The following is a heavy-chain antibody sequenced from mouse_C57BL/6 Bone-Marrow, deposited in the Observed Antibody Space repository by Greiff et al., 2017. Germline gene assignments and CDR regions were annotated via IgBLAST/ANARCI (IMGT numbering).Heavy chain of an antibody. CDR2: IDPANGNT. D-gene: IGHD2-2*01. CDR3: ARYPFNYGYDY. Sequence: VQLQQSVAELVRPGASVKLSCTASGFNIKNTYMPWVKQRPEQGLEWIGRIDPANGNTKYAPKFQGKATITADTSSNPAYLQLSSLPSEDTAIYYCARYPFNYGYDYWGQGTTLTVSS. CDR1: GFNIKNTY. J-gene: IGHJ2*01. V-gene: IGHV14-3*01.